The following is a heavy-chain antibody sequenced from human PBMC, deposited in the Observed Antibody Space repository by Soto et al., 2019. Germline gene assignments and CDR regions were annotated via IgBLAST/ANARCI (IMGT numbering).Heavy chain of an antibody. D-gene: IGHD3-10*01. V-gene: IGHV3-53*01. CDR3: ATARGGGGY. CDR2: TYSGGYT. J-gene: IGHJ4*02. CDR1: GFTVSTNY. Sequence: EVQLVESGGGLIQPGGSLRLSCAVSGFTVSTNYMSWVRQAPGKGLEGVSVTYSGGYTAYGDSVKGRFTISRDNSKNTIYLKINSLGATHTAVYYCATARGGGGYWGQGTLVTVSP.